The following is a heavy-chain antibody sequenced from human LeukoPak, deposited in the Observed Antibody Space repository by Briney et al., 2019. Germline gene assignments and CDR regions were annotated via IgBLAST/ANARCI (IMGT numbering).Heavy chain of an antibody. J-gene: IGHJ4*02. CDR2: IYYSGST. CDR3: ASGGDYDTFDY. CDR1: GGSINTYY. V-gene: IGHV4-59*01. Sequence: PSETLSLTCTVSGGSINTYYWSWIRQPPGKGLEWIGYIYYSGSTNYNPSLKSRVTISIDTSKNQFSLKLSSVTAADTAVYYCASGGDYDTFDYWGQGTLVTVSS. D-gene: IGHD4-17*01.